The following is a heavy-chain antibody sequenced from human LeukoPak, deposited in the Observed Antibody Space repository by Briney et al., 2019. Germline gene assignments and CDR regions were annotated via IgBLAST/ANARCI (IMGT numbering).Heavy chain of an antibody. V-gene: IGHV3-7*01. CDR2: IKQDGTEI. Sequence: PGGSLRLSCAASGFTFNNYWMTWFHQAPGKGLEWVANIKQDGTEIFYADSVRGRFIISRDNAENSLYLQMNSLRVEDTAVYYCARTPDGADYWGQGTLVTVSS. D-gene: IGHD3-10*01. J-gene: IGHJ4*02. CDR3: ARTPDGADY. CDR1: GFTFNNYW.